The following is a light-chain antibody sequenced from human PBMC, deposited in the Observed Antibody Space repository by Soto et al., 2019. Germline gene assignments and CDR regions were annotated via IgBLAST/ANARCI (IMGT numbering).Light chain of an antibody. J-gene: IGKJ4*01. CDR2: DAS. CDR1: QSVSTN. V-gene: IGKV3-15*01. Sequence: ETVMTQSPATLSVSPGERATLSCRASQSVSTNLAWYQQKPGQTPRLLIYDASIRATSGPANFSGSGSGTEFTLTISSLQSEDFAVYYCQQYNSWPLTFGEGTKVEIK. CDR3: QQYNSWPLT.